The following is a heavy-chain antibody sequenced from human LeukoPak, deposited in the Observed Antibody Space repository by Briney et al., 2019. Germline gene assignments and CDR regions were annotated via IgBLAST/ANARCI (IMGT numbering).Heavy chain of an antibody. J-gene: IGHJ1*01. D-gene: IGHD5-18*01. V-gene: IGHV3-23*01. CDR2: ISGSGGST. Sequence: PGGSLRLSCAASGFAFSSYAMSWVRQAPGKGLEWVSAISGSGGSTSYADSVKGRFTISRDNSKNTLYLQMNSLRAEDTAVYYCAYRQVPPGYFQHWGQGTLVTVSS. CDR3: AYRQVPPGYFQH. CDR1: GFAFSSYA.